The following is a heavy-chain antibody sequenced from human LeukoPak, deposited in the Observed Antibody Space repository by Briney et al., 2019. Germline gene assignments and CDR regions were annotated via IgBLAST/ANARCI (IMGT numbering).Heavy chain of an antibody. V-gene: IGHV3-23*01. Sequence: GGSLRLSCAASGFTFGNSAMTWVRQAPGKGLEYVSSITGSGGGTFYADSVKGRFTISRDNSKNTLSLQMNSLRVDDTAVYYCAKEGAGIGWYWDYWGQGTLVTVST. CDR1: GFTFGNSA. D-gene: IGHD6-19*01. CDR2: ITGSGGGT. J-gene: IGHJ4*02. CDR3: AKEGAGIGWYWDY.